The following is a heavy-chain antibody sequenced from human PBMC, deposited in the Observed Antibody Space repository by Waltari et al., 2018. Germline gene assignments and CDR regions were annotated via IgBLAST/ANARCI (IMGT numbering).Heavy chain of an antibody. V-gene: IGHV3-53*02. D-gene: IGHD5-18*01. J-gene: IGHJ4*02. CDR2: IYSGGST. CDR3: AREGVDTANDY. Sequence: EVRLVETGGGLIQPGGSLRLCCAASGLTVSSDFMSWVRQAPGKGLECVSVIYSGGSTYYADSVNGRFTISRDNSKNTVYLQMNSLRVEDTAVYYCAREGVDTANDYWGQGTLVTVSS. CDR1: GLTVSSDF.